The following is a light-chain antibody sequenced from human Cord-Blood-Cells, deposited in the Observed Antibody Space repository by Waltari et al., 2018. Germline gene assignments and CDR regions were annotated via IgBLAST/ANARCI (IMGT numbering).Light chain of an antibody. J-gene: IGKJ4*01. V-gene: IGKV1-39*01. Sequence: DIQLTPSPSSLSASVGDSVTITCRASQSISSYLNWYRQKPGKAPKLLIYAASSLQSGVPSRFSGSGSGTDFTLTISSLQPEDFATYYCQQSYSTPRTFGGGTKVEIK. CDR3: QQSYSTPRT. CDR2: AAS. CDR1: QSISSY.